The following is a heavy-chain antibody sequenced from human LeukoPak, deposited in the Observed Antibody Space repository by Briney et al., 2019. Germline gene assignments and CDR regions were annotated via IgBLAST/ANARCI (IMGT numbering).Heavy chain of an antibody. CDR1: GFTFSNAW. CDR2: IKSKTDGGTT. J-gene: IGHJ4*02. CDR3: VRGPEYYFDSSGGSY. V-gene: IGHV3-15*01. D-gene: IGHD3-22*01. Sequence: GGSLRLSCAASGFTFSNAWMSWVRQAPGKGLEWVGRIKSKTDGGTTDYAAPVKGRFTISRDDSKNTLYLQMNSLRTEDTAVYYCVRGPEYYFDSSGGSYWGQGTLVTVSS.